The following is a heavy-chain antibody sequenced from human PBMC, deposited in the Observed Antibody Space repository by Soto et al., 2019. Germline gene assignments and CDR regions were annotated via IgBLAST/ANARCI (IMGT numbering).Heavy chain of an antibody. D-gene: IGHD2-2*01. Sequence: SETLSLTCTVSGGSISSGDYYWSWIRQPPGKGLEWIGYIYYSGSTYYNPSLKSRVTISVDTSKNQFSLKLSSVTAADTAVYYCARDPVVVVPAAMLSAHPAWGQGTMVTVSS. CDR3: ARDPVVVVPAAMLSAHPA. J-gene: IGHJ3*01. V-gene: IGHV4-30-4*01. CDR1: GGSISSGDYY. CDR2: IYYSGST.